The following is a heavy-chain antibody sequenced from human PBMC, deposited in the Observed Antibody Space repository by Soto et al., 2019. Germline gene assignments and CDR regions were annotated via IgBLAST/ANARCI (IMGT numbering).Heavy chain of an antibody. CDR3: ARTRSSFGTSGYYPFDY. V-gene: IGHV4-39*01. CDR2: IYFSGSGTS. CDR1: GDFISNTTYY. D-gene: IGHD3-22*01. Sequence: SETLSLGCSVSGDFISNTTYYWAGVRQARGKGMEWVGSIYFSGSGTSHYNPSLKSRVTISLDTSKNQFSLKLTSVTAADTAVYYCARTRSSFGTSGYYPFDYWGQGTLVTVSS. J-gene: IGHJ4*02.